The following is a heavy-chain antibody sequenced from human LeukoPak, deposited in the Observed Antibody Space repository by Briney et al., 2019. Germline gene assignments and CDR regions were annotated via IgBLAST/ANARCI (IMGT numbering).Heavy chain of an antibody. CDR3: VKENTGWSFDY. Sequence: LGGSLRLSCAASKFTFSFYGMHWVRQAPGKGLEWVTFIRFNGNDKYYADSVKGRFTISRDNSKNTLYLQMNSLRGEDTAVYYCVKENTGWSFDYWGQGTLVTVSS. CDR2: IRFNGNDK. V-gene: IGHV3-30*02. D-gene: IGHD6-19*01. J-gene: IGHJ4*02. CDR1: KFTFSFYG.